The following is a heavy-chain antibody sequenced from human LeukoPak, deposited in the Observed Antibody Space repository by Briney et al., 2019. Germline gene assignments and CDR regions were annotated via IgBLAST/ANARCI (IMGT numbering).Heavy chain of an antibody. D-gene: IGHD6-19*01. Sequence: GGSLRLSCAASGFTFSSYWMHWVRQAPGKGLVWVSRINSDGSSTSYADSVKGRFTISRDNAKNTLFLQMNSLRAEDTAVYYCARYTSSSGFLYWGQGTLVTVSS. CDR2: INSDGSST. CDR1: GFTFSSYW. V-gene: IGHV3-74*01. CDR3: ARYTSSSGFLY. J-gene: IGHJ4*02.